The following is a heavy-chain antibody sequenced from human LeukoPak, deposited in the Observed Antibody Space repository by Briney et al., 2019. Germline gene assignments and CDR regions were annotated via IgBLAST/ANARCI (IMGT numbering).Heavy chain of an antibody. V-gene: IGHV1-2*02. CDR3: ARDLFPIYYDSSGPNDAFDI. D-gene: IGHD3-22*01. J-gene: IGHJ3*02. CDR1: GYSFTGYY. Sequence: ASVKVSCKGSGYSFTGYYMHWVRQAPGQGLEWMGWINPNSGGTNYTQKFQGRVTMTRDTSISTAYMELSRLRSDDTAVYYCARDLFPIYYDSSGPNDAFDIWGQGTMVTVSS. CDR2: INPNSGGT.